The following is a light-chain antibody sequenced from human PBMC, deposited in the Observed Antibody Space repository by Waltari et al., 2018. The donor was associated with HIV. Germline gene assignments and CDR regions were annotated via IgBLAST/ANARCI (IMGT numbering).Light chain of an antibody. V-gene: IGKV3-20*01. CDR1: QALSDGY. Sequence: DIELTQSPGTLSLSPGERDTLSCRASQALSDGYIAWYRQSPGQAPRLLSFAVSNRATGVPDRISGSGSGTDFTLTISRLEPEDFVIYYCQHYRAVPPGTFGPGTKVEIK. J-gene: IGKJ1*01. CDR3: QHYRAVPPGT. CDR2: AVS.